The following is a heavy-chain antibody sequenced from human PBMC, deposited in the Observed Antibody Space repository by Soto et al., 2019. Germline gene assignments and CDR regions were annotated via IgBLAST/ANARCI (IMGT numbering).Heavy chain of an antibody. Sequence: GGLRLSCAASGFTFSSFCMHGVRPAPGKGLEWVAVIXXDXXNXXXXXSXXGRFTISRDNSKNTLYLQMNSLRAEDTAVYYCAKGNITMVRGGGMDVWGQGTTVTSP. CDR3: AKGNITMVRGGGMDV. CDR2: IXXDXXNX. V-gene: IGHV3-30*18. J-gene: IGHJ6*02. CDR1: GFTFSSFC. D-gene: IGHD3-10*01.